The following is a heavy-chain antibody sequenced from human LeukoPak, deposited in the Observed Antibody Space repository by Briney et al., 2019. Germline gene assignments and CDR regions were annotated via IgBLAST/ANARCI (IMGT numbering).Heavy chain of an antibody. J-gene: IGHJ4*02. CDR2: ISGSGGST. D-gene: IGHD3-10*01. CDR1: GFTFSSYA. V-gene: IGHV3-23*01. CDR3: ALMRGVRGVFDY. Sequence: GGSLRLSCAASGFTFSSYAMSWVRQAPGKGLEWVSAISGSGGSTYYADSVKGRFTISRDNSKNTLYLQMNSLRAEDTAVYYCALMRGVRGVFDYWGQGTLVTVSS.